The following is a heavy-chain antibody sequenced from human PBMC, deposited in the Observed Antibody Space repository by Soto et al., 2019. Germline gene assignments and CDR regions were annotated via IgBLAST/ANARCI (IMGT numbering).Heavy chain of an antibody. V-gene: IGHV3-21*01. CDR1: GFMFSAYT. CDR3: ATPYYFNH. Sequence: GGSLRLSCAASGFMFSAYTMTWVRQAPGKGLEWLSSISDDSSYIDYVDSLRGRFTVSRDNARNSLYLQMDSLGAEDTGVYYCATPYYFNHWGPGTLVTVS. J-gene: IGHJ1*01. CDR2: ISDDSSYI. D-gene: IGHD3-16*01.